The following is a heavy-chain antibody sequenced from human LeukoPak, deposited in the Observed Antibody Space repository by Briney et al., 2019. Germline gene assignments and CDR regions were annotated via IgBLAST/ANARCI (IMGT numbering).Heavy chain of an antibody. CDR2: IYYSGTT. CDR3: AIYSSSWNWFDP. V-gene: IGHV4-31*03. D-gene: IGHD6-13*01. J-gene: IGHJ5*02. Sequence: PSETLSLTCSVSGVSISSGGSYWTWIPPHPGQGLEWIRNIYYSGTTYYTPSLKSRITMSVDTSKNQFSLKLTSVTAADTAVYYCAIYSSSWNWFDPWGQGTLVTVSS. CDR1: GVSISSGGSY.